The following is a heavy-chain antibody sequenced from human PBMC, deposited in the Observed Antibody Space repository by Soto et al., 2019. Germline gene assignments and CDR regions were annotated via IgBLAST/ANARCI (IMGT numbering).Heavy chain of an antibody. Sequence: EVQLVESGGGLVQPGGSLRLSCAASGFTFSSYWMSWVRQAPGKGLEWVANIKQDGSEKYYVDSVKGRFTISRDNAKNSLSLQMNSLRAEDTAVYYCARALSSGWYDFDYWGQGTLVTVSS. CDR1: GFTFSSYW. CDR3: ARALSSGWYDFDY. V-gene: IGHV3-7*04. D-gene: IGHD6-19*01. J-gene: IGHJ4*02. CDR2: IKQDGSEK.